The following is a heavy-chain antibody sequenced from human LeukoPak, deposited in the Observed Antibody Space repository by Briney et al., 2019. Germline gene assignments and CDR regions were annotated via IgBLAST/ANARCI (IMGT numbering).Heavy chain of an antibody. Sequence: GGSLRLSCAASGNTFSNYWMKWVRQAPGKGLEWLATIKQDGSDKFYVDSVKGRFTISRDNAGNSLYLQMNSLRAEDTAVYYCATYHNTLTAKRSYYWGQGTLVTVSS. J-gene: IGHJ4*02. CDR2: IKQDGSDK. V-gene: IGHV3-7*03. CDR1: GNTFSNYW. D-gene: IGHD2-21*02. CDR3: ATYHNTLTAKRSYY.